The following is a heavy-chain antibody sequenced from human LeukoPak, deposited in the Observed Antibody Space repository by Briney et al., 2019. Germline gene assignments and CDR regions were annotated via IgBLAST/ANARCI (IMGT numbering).Heavy chain of an antibody. Sequence: GGSLRLSCAVSGFTFSSYWMHWVRQAPGKGLVWVSRINGDGSTTSYADSVKSRFTISRDNAKNTLYLQMNSLRAKDTAVYYCARDRGYCSGGSCYILDYWGQGTLVTVSS. D-gene: IGHD2-15*01. J-gene: IGHJ4*02. V-gene: IGHV3-74*01. CDR1: GFTFSSYW. CDR2: INGDGSTT. CDR3: ARDRGYCSGGSCYILDY.